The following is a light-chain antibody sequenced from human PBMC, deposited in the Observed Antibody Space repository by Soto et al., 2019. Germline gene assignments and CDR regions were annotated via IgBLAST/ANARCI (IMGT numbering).Light chain of an antibody. J-gene: IGKJ2*01. CDR1: QSVSSSY. Sequence: EIVLTQSPGTLSLSPGERATLSCRASQSVSSSYLAWYQQKPGQAPRLLIYGASSRATGIPDRFSGSGSGTDFTLTISSLEPEDFAVYYCQQYGSSPHTVGQGTKLEIK. V-gene: IGKV3-20*01. CDR2: GAS. CDR3: QQYGSSPHT.